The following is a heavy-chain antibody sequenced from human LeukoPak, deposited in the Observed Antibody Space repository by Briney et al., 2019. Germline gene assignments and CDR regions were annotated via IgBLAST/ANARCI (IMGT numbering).Heavy chain of an antibody. CDR3: TTERTTVTRQFDY. D-gene: IGHD4-17*01. Sequence: PGGSLRLSCAASGFTFSNAWMSWVRQAPGKGLEWVGRIKSKTDGGTTDYAAPVKGRFTISRDDSKNTLYLQINSLKTEDTAVYYCTTERTTVTRQFDYWGQGTLVTVSS. J-gene: IGHJ4*02. V-gene: IGHV3-15*01. CDR2: IKSKTDGGTT. CDR1: GFTFSNAW.